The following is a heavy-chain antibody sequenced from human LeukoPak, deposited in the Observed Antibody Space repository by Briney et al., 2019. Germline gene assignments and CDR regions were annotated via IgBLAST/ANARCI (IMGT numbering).Heavy chain of an antibody. CDR2: INSDGSST. Sequence: GGSLRHSCAATGFTLSSYSMHWVRQAPGKGLVWVSRINSDGSSTSYADSVKGRFTISRDNAKNTLYLQMNSLRAEDTAVYYWARGNSYDSSGYYRVYWGQGTLVTVSS. V-gene: IGHV3-74*01. J-gene: IGHJ4*02. D-gene: IGHD3-22*01. CDR1: GFTLSSYS. CDR3: ARGNSYDSSGYYRVY.